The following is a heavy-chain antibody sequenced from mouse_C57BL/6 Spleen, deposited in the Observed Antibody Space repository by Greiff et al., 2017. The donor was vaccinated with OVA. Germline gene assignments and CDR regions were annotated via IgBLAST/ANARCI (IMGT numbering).Heavy chain of an antibody. CDR3: ARAYSKVGYYFDY. CDR1: GYSITSGYY. Sequence: ESGPGLVKPSQSLSLTCSVTGYSITSGYYWNWIRQFPGNKLEWMGYISYDGSNNYNPSLKNRISITRDTSKNQFFLKLNSVTTEDTATYYCARAYSKVGYYFDYWGQGTTLTVSS. J-gene: IGHJ2*01. V-gene: IGHV3-6*01. CDR2: ISYDGSN. D-gene: IGHD2-5*01.